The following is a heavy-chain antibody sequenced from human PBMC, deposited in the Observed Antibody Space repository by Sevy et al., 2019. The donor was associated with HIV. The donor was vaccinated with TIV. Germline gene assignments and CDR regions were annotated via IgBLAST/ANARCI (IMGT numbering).Heavy chain of an antibody. D-gene: IGHD1-26*01. Sequence: GGSLRLSCAASGFTFSSYEMNWVRQAPGKGLEWVSYISSSGSTIYYADSVKGRFTISRDNAKNSLYLQMNSLRAEDTAVYYCARGEGKYYYYYYYMDVWGKGTTVTVSS. V-gene: IGHV3-48*03. CDR3: ARGEGKYYYYYYYMDV. CDR2: ISSSGSTI. J-gene: IGHJ6*03. CDR1: GFTFSSYE.